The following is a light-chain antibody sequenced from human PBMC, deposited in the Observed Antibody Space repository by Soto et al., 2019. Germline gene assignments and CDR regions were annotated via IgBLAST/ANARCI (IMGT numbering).Light chain of an antibody. J-gene: IGKJ1*01. CDR1: QSISSW. Sequence: DIQMTQSPSTLSASVGDRVTITCRARQSISSWLAWYQQKPGKAPKLLIYDASILRTGVPSRLRGSGSGTEFTLTISSLQPDDFATYYCQQYNSYRTFGQGTKVDIK. V-gene: IGKV1-5*01. CDR3: QQYNSYRT. CDR2: DAS.